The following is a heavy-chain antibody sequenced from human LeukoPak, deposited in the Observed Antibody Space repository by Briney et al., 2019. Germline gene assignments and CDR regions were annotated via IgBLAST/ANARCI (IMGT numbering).Heavy chain of an antibody. CDR1: GFTFSSYG. Sequence: GRSLRLSCAASGFTFSSYGMHWVRQAPGKGLEWVAVISYDGSNKYYADSVKGRFTISRDNAKNSVYLQMNSLRDEDTAVYYCARVDNRIEVIYGSGVDYWGQGTLVTVSS. D-gene: IGHD3-10*01. V-gene: IGHV3-30*03. CDR2: ISYDGSNK. J-gene: IGHJ4*02. CDR3: ARVDNRIEVIYGSGVDY.